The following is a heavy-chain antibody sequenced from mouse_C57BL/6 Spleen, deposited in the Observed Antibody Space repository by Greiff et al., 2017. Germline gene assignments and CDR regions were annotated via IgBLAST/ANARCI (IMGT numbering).Heavy chain of an antibody. CDR1: GYSITSGYY. V-gene: IGHV3-6*01. CDR2: ISYDGSN. Sequence: EVHLVESGPGLVKPSQSLSLTCSVTGYSITSGYYWNWIRQFPGNKLEWMGYISYDGSNNYNPSLKNRISITRDTSKNQFFLKLNSVTTEDTATYYCAREPYYYGSSYYAMDYWGQGTSVTVSS. CDR3: AREPYYYGSSYYAMDY. D-gene: IGHD1-1*01. J-gene: IGHJ4*01.